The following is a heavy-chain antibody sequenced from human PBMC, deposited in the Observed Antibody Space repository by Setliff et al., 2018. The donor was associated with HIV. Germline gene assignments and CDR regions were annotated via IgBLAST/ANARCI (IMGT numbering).Heavy chain of an antibody. D-gene: IGHD3-3*01. J-gene: IGHJ4*02. Sequence: KASETLSLTCAVYGGSFSDYYWSWIRQPAGKGLEWIGRIYTSGSTNYNPSLKSRVTISVDTSKNQFSLKLSSVTAADTAVYYCAGSWSGYPLSFGYWGQGTLVTVSS. CDR1: GGSFSDYY. V-gene: IGHV4-59*10. CDR2: IYTSGST. CDR3: AGSWSGYPLSFGY.